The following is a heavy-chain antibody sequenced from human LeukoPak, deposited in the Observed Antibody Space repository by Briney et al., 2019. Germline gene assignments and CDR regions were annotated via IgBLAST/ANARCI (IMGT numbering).Heavy chain of an antibody. V-gene: IGHV3-11*04. CDR3: ARDTVGWNYYGLDV. CDR2: ISSSGSTI. Sequence: GGSLRLSCAASGFIFSDYYMTWIRQAPGKGLEWISYISSSGSTIYYADSVEGRFTVSKDNAANSLYLQMNSLRAEDTAVYYCARDTVGWNYYGLDVWGPGTTVTVSS. D-gene: IGHD1-26*01. J-gene: IGHJ6*02. CDR1: GFIFSDYY.